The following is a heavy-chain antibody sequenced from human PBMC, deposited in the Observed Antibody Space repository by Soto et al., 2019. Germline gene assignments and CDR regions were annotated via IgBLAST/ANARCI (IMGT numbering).Heavy chain of an antibody. CDR3: ARTPFDYYDSSGYYLWYFDL. CDR2: INHSGST. CDR1: GGSFSGYY. V-gene: IGHV4-34*01. J-gene: IGHJ2*01. Sequence: SEALSLTCDVYGGSFSGYYWSWIRRPPGKGLEWIGEINHSGSTYYNPSLTSRVTISVDTSKNQFSLKLSSVTAADTAVYYCARTPFDYYDSSGYYLWYFDLWGRGTLVTVSS. D-gene: IGHD3-22*01.